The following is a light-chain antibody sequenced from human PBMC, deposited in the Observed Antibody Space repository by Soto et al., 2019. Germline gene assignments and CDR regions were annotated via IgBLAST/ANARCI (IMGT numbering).Light chain of an antibody. J-gene: IGLJ2*01. CDR3: QVWDSSTAQV. CDR1: NIGSRN. Sequence: SYELTQPLSVSVVLGQTARITCGGDNIGSRNVHWYQQKPGQAPMLVIYRDISRPSGIPERFSGSNSGNTATLTISRAQVGDEADYYCQVWDSSTAQVFGGGTKVTVL. V-gene: IGLV3-9*01. CDR2: RDI.